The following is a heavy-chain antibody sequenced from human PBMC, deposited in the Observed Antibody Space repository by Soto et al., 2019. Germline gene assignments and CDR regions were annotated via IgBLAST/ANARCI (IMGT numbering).Heavy chain of an antibody. Sequence: ASVKVSCKVSGYTLTELSMHWVRQAPGKGLEWMGGFDPEDGETIYAQKFQGRVTMTEDTSTDTAYMELSSLRSEDTAVYYCAVRPRYCISTSCYGGYYFDFWGQGTLVTVSS. CDR2: FDPEDGET. V-gene: IGHV1-24*01. D-gene: IGHD2-2*01. CDR3: AVRPRYCISTSCYGGYYFDF. CDR1: GYTLTELS. J-gene: IGHJ4*02.